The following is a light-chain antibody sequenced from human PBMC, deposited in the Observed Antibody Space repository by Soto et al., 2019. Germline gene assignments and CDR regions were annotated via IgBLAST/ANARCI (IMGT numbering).Light chain of an antibody. CDR1: QGVRTN. J-gene: IGKJ2*01. CDR3: QQSETWPHT. CDR2: GAS. Sequence: EIVMTQSPATLSVSPGERATLSCRASQGVRTNLAWYQQKPDQAPRLLIHGASTRATDIPARFSGSGSGTEFTLTISSLQSEDFGVYYCQQSETWPHTFGQGTKLEVK. V-gene: IGKV3-15*01.